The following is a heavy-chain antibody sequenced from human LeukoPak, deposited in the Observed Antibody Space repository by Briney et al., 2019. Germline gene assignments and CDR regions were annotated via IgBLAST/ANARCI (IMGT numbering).Heavy chain of an antibody. CDR1: GGSFSGYY. V-gene: IGHV4-34*01. CDR3: ARGLVYSSGWYLYYYYYMDV. CDR2: INHSGST. J-gene: IGHJ6*03. Sequence: SETLSLTCAVYGGSFSGYYWSWIRQPPGKGLEWIGEINHSGSTNYNPSLKSRVTISVDTSKNQFSLKLSSVTAADTAVYYCARGLVYSSGWYLYYYYYMDVWGKGTTVTVSS. D-gene: IGHD6-19*01.